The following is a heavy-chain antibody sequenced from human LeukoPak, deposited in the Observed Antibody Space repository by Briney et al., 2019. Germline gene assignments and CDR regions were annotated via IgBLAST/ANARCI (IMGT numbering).Heavy chain of an antibody. J-gene: IGHJ4*02. V-gene: IGHV3-7*04. Sequence: GGSLRLSCAASGFPFSSCWMSWVRQGPGKGLEWVANIKQDGSQTYYVDSVRGRFTISRDNAKTSLYLQMNSLTAEDTAVYYCARLYCSGATCYANLDYWGQGTLVAVSS. CDR2: IKQDGSQT. CDR3: ARLYCSGATCYANLDY. CDR1: GFPFSSCW. D-gene: IGHD2-15*01.